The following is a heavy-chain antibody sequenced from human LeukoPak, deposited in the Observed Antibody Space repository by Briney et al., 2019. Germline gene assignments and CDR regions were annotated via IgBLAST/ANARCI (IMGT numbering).Heavy chain of an antibody. CDR3: AKDYGVDFDY. CDR1: GFTFSSYG. J-gene: IGHJ4*02. Sequence: GGSLRLSCAASGFTFSSYGMHWVRQAPGKGLEWVAVISYDGSNKYYADSVKGRFTISRDNSKNTLYLQMNSLRAEDTAVYYCAKDYGVDFDYWGQGTLVTVSS. V-gene: IGHV3-30*18. D-gene: IGHD4-17*01. CDR2: ISYDGSNK.